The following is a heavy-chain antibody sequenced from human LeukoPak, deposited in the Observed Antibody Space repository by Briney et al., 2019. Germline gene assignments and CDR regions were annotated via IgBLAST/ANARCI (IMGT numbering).Heavy chain of an antibody. CDR3: ARDYPRQRAAAGFDY. Sequence: GGSLRLSCAASGFTFSSYSMNWVRQAPGKGLEWVSSISSSSSYIYYADSVKGRFTISRDNAKNSLYLQMNSLRAEDTAVYYCARDYPRQRAAAGFDYWGQGTLVTVSS. CDR2: ISSSSSYI. CDR1: GFTFSSYS. D-gene: IGHD6-13*01. V-gene: IGHV3-21*01. J-gene: IGHJ4*02.